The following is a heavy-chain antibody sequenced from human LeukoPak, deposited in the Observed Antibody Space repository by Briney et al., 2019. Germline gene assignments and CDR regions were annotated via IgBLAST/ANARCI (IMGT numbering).Heavy chain of an antibody. V-gene: IGHV4-59*01. J-gene: IGHJ4*02. Sequence: SETLSLTCTVSGGSISSYYWSWIRQPPGKGLEWIGYIYYSGSTNYNPSLKSRVTISVDTSKNQFSLKLSSVTAADTAVYYCAKRADYGDYWLDYWGQGTLVTVSS. CDR3: AKRADYGDYWLDY. D-gene: IGHD4-17*01. CDR1: GGSISSYY. CDR2: IYYSGST.